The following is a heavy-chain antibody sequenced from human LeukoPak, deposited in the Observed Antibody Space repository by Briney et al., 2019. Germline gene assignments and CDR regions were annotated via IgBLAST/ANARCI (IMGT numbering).Heavy chain of an antibody. D-gene: IGHD6-19*01. CDR2: ISYDGSNK. Sequence: GGSLRLSCAASGFTFSSYWMSWVRQAPGKGLEWVAVISYDGSNKYYADSVKGRFTISRDNSKNTLYLQMNSLRAEDTAVYYCARVRKQWLVLYYFDYWGQGTLVTVSS. J-gene: IGHJ4*02. V-gene: IGHV3-30-3*01. CDR3: ARVRKQWLVLYYFDY. CDR1: GFTFSSYW.